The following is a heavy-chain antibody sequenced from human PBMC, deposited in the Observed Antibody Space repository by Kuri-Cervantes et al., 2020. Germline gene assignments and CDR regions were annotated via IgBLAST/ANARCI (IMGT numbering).Heavy chain of an antibody. CDR2: IIPIFGTA. D-gene: IGHD5-18*01. CDR3: ARGGNVDTAIGAV. V-gene: IGHV1-69*06. J-gene: IGHJ4*02. CDR1: GGTFSSYA. Sequence: SVKVSCKASGGTFSSYAISWVRQAPGQGLEWMGGIIPIFGTANYAQKFQGRVTITADKSTSTAYMELRSLRSDDPAVYYCARGGNVDTAIGAVWGQGTLVTVSS.